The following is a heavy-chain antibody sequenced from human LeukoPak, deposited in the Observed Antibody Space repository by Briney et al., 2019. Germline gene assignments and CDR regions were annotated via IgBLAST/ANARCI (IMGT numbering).Heavy chain of an antibody. CDR2: IHYSGST. CDR3: ARSWGIAAAGHNWFDP. D-gene: IGHD6-13*01. V-gene: IGHV4-59*08. J-gene: IGHJ5*02. CDR1: GGSISSHY. Sequence: SETLSLTCTVSGGSISSHYWSWIRQPPGKGLEWIGYIHYSGSTNYNPSLKSRVTVSVDTSKNQFSLKLSSVTAADTAVYYCARSWGIAAAGHNWFDPWGQGTLVTVSS.